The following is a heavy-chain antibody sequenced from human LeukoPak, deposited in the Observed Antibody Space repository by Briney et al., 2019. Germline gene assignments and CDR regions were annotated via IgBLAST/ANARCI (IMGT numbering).Heavy chain of an antibody. D-gene: IGHD3-22*01. J-gene: IGHJ3*02. CDR3: AKLWRAVVITTDAFDI. Sequence: GGSLRLSCAASGFTFSSYGMHWVRQAPGKGLEWVAFIRYDGSNKYYADSVKGRFTISRDNSKNTLYLQMNSLRAEDTAVYYCAKLWRAVVITTDAFDIWGQGTMVTVSS. CDR2: IRYDGSNK. CDR1: GFTFSSYG. V-gene: IGHV3-30*02.